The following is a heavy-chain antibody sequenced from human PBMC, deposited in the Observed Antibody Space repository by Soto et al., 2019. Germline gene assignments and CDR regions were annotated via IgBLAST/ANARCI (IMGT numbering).Heavy chain of an antibody. D-gene: IGHD3-3*01. CDR2: ISSSSSYI. V-gene: IGHV3-21*01. J-gene: IGHJ6*03. Sequence: GGSLRLSCAASGFTFSSYSMNWVRQAPGKGLEWVSSISSSSSYIYYADSVKGRFTISRDNAKNSLYLQMNSLRAEDTAVYYCATAPLTYYDFWSGYYMDVWGKGTTVTVSS. CDR1: GFTFSSYS. CDR3: ATAPLTYYDFWSGYYMDV.